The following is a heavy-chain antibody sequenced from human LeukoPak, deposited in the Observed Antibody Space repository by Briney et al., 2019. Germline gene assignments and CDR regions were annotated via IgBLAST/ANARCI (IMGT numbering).Heavy chain of an antibody. J-gene: IGHJ4*02. Sequence: GGSLRLSCAASGFTVRNKYMTWVRQAPGKGLEWVSGISWNSGSIGYADSVKGRFTISRDNAKNSLYLQMNSLRAEDTALYYCAKDIGSAATYYFDYWGQGTLVTVSS. CDR1: GFTVRNKY. CDR3: AKDIGSAATYYFDY. V-gene: IGHV3-9*01. CDR2: ISWNSGSI. D-gene: IGHD6-13*01.